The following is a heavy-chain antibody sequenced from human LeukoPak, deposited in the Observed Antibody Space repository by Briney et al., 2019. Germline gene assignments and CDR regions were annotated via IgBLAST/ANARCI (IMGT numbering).Heavy chain of an antibody. CDR3: ARDGGSGSKPYNWFDP. CDR2: INPNSGGT. CDR1: GYTFTGYY. Sequence: GASVKVSCKASGYTFTGYYMHWVRQAPGQGLEWMGWINPNSGGTNYAQKFQGWVTMTRDTSISTAYMELSRLRSDDTAVYYCARDGGSGSKPYNWFDPWGQGTLVTVSS. V-gene: IGHV1-2*04. D-gene: IGHD3-10*01. J-gene: IGHJ5*02.